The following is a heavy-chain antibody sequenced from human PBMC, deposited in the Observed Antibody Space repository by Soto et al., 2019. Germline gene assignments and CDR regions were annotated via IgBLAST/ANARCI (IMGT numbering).Heavy chain of an antibody. Sequence: GGSLRLSCAASGFTFSSYAMSWVRQAPGKGLEWVSAISGSGGSTYYADSVKGRFTISRDNSKNTLYLQMNSLRAEDTAVYYCAKRHYDFWSGYFHLFDYWGQGTLVTVSS. D-gene: IGHD3-3*01. J-gene: IGHJ4*02. V-gene: IGHV3-23*01. CDR2: ISGSGGST. CDR3: AKRHYDFWSGYFHLFDY. CDR1: GFTFSSYA.